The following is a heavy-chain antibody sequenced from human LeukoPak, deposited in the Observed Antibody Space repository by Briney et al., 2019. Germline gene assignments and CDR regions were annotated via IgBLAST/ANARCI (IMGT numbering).Heavy chain of an antibody. CDR1: GASISSYS. J-gene: IGHJ4*02. D-gene: IGHD4-17*01. CDR2: MHYSGGP. CDR3: AREGPLGTTTVFDS. V-gene: IGHV4-59*01. Sequence: PSETLSLTCSVSGASISSYSWSWLRQSPGRGLEWIGYMHYSGGPTYNPSLKSRVSISVDTSKSQFSLRLTSVTEADTALHFCAREGPLGTTTVFDSWGLGILVTVSS.